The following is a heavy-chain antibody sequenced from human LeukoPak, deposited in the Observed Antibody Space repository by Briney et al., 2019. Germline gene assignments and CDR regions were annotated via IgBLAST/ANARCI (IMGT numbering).Heavy chain of an antibody. CDR2: IGTAGDT. CDR3: ARQSTPHGNFDY. CDR1: GFTFSDSA. V-gene: IGHV3-13*01. D-gene: IGHD1-26*01. J-gene: IGHJ4*02. Sequence: GGSLRLSCAASGFTFSDSAMHWVRQPAGKGLEWVSAIGTAGDTFYPGSVKGRFTISRENAKKSLFLQMNSLRVEDTAVYYCARQSTPHGNFDYWGQGTLVTGSS.